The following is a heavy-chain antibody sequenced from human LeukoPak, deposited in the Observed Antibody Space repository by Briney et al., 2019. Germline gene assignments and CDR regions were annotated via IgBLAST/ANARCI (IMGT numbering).Heavy chain of an antibody. CDR2: IYYSGST. V-gene: IGHV4-59*08. J-gene: IGHJ4*02. CDR3: ATITMLRGVTIDY. D-gene: IGHD3-10*01. Sequence: SETLSLTCTVSGDSISTYYWCWIRQPPGKGLEWIGYIYYSGSTNYNPSLKSRVTISVDTSKNQFSLKLSSVTAADTAVYYCATITMLRGVTIDYRGQGTLVTVSA. CDR1: GDSISTYY.